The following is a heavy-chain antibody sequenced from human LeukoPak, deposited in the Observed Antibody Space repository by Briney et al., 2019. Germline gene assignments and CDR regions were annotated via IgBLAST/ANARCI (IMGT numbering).Heavy chain of an antibody. D-gene: IGHD6-13*01. V-gene: IGHV4-4*02. CDR1: GGSLSSRNW. Sequence: SGILSLTCAVPGGSLSSRNWWSWVRQPPGKGLEWIGEIYHSGSTSYSPSLKSRVTMSVDKSKNQFSLNLTSVTAADTAVYYCARSDFYTSSPDYWGQGTLVSVSS. CDR2: IYHSGST. CDR3: ARSDFYTSSPDY. J-gene: IGHJ4*02.